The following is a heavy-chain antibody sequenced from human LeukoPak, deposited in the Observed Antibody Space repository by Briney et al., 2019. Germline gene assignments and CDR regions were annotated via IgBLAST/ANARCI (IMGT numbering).Heavy chain of an antibody. CDR3: AKGGNIVVVPAFYFDY. D-gene: IGHD2-2*01. CDR2: ISGSGGST. V-gene: IGHV3-23*01. J-gene: IGHJ4*02. Sequence: GGSLRLSCAASGFTFSSYAMSWVRQAPGKGLEWVSAISGSGGSTYYADSVKGRFTISRDNSKNTLYLQMNSLRAEDTAVYYCAKGGNIVVVPAFYFDYWGQGTLVTVSS. CDR1: GFTFSSYA.